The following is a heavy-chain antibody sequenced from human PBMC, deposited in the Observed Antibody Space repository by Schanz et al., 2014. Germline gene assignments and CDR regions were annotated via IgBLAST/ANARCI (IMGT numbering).Heavy chain of an antibody. CDR2: LSEGGGGT. D-gene: IGHD3-3*01. V-gene: IGHV3-23*01. CDR3: AREQTIFGVTYTDAYDV. CDR1: GFTLSNYA. Sequence: EMQLLESGGGLAQPGGSLRLSCAASGFTLSNYAMSWVRQAPGKGLEWVSALSEGGGGTHYADSVRGRFTISSDSSKNTLYLQMSSLRVDDTAVYYCAREQTIFGVTYTDAYDVWGRGTMVTVSS. J-gene: IGHJ3*01.